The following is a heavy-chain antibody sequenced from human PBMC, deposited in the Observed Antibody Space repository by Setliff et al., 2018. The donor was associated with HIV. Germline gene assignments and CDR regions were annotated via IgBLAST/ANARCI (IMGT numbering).Heavy chain of an antibody. CDR2: IRYDGSNK. CDR3: AKDHATSSWFTALLDY. J-gene: IGHJ4*02. D-gene: IGHD6-13*01. CDR1: GFTFSSYG. V-gene: IGHV3-30*02. Sequence: GGSLRLSCAASGFTFSSYGMHWVRQAPGKGLEWMAFIRYDGSNKYFADSVKGRFSISRDNSKNTLSLQMNSLRAEDTAVYYCAKDHATSSWFTALLDYWGQGALVAVSS.